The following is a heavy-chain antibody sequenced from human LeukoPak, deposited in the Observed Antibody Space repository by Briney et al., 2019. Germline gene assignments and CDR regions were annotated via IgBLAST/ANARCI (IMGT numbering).Heavy chain of an antibody. CDR1: GFTVSSNY. V-gene: IGHV3-53*01. D-gene: IGHD1-26*01. CDR3: ARAGSGSYGDFDY. J-gene: IGHJ4*02. Sequence: GGSLRLSCAASGFTVSSNYMSWVRQAPGKGLEWVSVIYSGGSTYYADSVKGRFTISRDNSKNMLYLQMNSLRAEDTAVYYCARAGSGSYGDFDYWGQGTLVTVSS. CDR2: IYSGGST.